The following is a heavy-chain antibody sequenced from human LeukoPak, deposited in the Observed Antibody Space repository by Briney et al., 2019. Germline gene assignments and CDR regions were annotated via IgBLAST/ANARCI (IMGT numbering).Heavy chain of an antibody. CDR1: GFTFSSYA. D-gene: IGHD3-22*01. Sequence: GGPLRLSCAASGFTFSSYAMSWVRQAPGKGLEWVSTISGSGGSTYYADSVKGRFTISRDNSKNTLYLQMNSLRAEDTAVYYCAKDSHYYDSSGYYWVYFQHWGQGTLVTVSS. V-gene: IGHV3-23*01. J-gene: IGHJ1*01. CDR2: ISGSGGST. CDR3: AKDSHYYDSSGYYWVYFQH.